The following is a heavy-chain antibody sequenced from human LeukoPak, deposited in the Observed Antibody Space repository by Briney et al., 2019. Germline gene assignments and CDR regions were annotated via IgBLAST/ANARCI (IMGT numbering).Heavy chain of an antibody. CDR1: GGSISSYY. D-gene: IGHD2-2*02. Sequence: SETLSLTCTVSGGSISSYYWSWIRQPAGKGLEWIGRIYTSGSTNYNPSLKSRVTMSVDTSKNQFSLKLSSVTAADTAVYYCARVPNYCSSTSCYMSLDYWGQGTLVTVSS. V-gene: IGHV4-4*07. J-gene: IGHJ4*02. CDR2: IYTSGST. CDR3: ARVPNYCSSTSCYMSLDY.